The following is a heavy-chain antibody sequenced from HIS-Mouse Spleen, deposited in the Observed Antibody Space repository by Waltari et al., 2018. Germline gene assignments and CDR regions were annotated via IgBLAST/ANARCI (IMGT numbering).Heavy chain of an antibody. J-gene: IGHJ3*02. Sequence: QVQLVQAGAEVKKPGASVKVSCKASGYPFTGYYMPGVGEAPGQGLEWVGWINPNSGGTNYAQKFQGRVTMTRDTSISTAYMELSRLRSDDTAVYYCARDQRIAARFAFDIWGQGTMVTVSS. D-gene: IGHD6-6*01. V-gene: IGHV1-2*02. CDR2: INPNSGGT. CDR3: ARDQRIAARFAFDI. CDR1: GYPFTGYY.